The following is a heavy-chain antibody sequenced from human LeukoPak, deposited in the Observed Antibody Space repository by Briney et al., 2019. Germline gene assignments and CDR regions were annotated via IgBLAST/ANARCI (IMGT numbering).Heavy chain of an antibody. J-gene: IGHJ5*02. V-gene: IGHV1-46*01. CDR3: ARVSHGSGRGGNWFDP. CDR2: INPSGGST. Sequence: ASVKVSCKASGYTFTSYYMHWVRQAPGQGLEWMGIINPSGGSTSYAQKFQGRVTMTRDTSTSTVYMELSSLRSEDTAVYYCARVSHGSGRGGNWFDPWGQGTLVTVSS. D-gene: IGHD3-10*01. CDR1: GYTFTSYY.